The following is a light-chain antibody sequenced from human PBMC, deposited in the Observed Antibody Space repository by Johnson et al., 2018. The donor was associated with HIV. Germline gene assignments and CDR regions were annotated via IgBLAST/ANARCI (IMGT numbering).Light chain of an antibody. CDR1: SSNIGSND. CDR2: ENN. Sequence: QSVLTQPPSVSAAPGQKVTVSCSGSSSNIGSNDVSWYQQFPGAAPKLLIYENNKRPSVIPDRFSGSKSGTSATLGITALQTGDAADYDCGTWDSSLSTYVVGTGTKVTVL. V-gene: IGLV1-51*02. CDR3: GTWDSSLSTYV. J-gene: IGLJ1*01.